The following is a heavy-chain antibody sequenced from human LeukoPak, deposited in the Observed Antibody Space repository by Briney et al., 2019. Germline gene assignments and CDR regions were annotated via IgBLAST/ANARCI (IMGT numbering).Heavy chain of an antibody. D-gene: IGHD1-26*01. CDR1: GFTFSNYA. Sequence: GGSLRLSCAASGFTFSNYAISWVRQAPGKGLEWVLAISAAGGSTYYADSVKGRFTFPRDNAKNTLYVQMNSLRAEDTAVYYCARDRSGGNYATFEYWGQGTLVTVSS. CDR2: ISAAGGST. V-gene: IGHV3-23*01. J-gene: IGHJ4*02. CDR3: ARDRSGGNYATFEY.